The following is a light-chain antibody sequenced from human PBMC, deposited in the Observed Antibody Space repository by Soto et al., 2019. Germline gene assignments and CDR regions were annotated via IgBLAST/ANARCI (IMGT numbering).Light chain of an antibody. CDR2: KAS. Sequence: DFQITQSPSTLSASVGDRVTITCRASQSISSWLAWYQQKPGKAPKLLIYKASSLQSGVPSRFSGRGSGTEFTLTISGLQPDDFATYYCQQYHSFPLTFGGGTKVEV. J-gene: IGKJ4*01. CDR1: QSISSW. CDR3: QQYHSFPLT. V-gene: IGKV1-5*03.